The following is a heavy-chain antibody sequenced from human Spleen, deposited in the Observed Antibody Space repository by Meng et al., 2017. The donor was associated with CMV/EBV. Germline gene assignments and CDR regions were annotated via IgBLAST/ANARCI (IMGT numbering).Heavy chain of an antibody. CDR1: GFTFSSYA. V-gene: IGHV3-30-3*01. J-gene: IGHJ4*02. CDR2: ISYDGSNK. Sequence: GESLKISCAASGFTFSSYAMHWVRQAPGKGLEWVAVISYDGSNKYYADSVKGRFTISRDNSKNTLYLQMNSLRAEDTAVYYCARGLRINYFDYWGQGTLVTVS. D-gene: IGHD4-17*01. CDR3: ARGLRINYFDY.